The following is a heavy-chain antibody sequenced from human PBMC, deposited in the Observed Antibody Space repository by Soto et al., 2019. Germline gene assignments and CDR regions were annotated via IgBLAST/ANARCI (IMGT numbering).Heavy chain of an antibody. CDR3: ARAHDYDFWSVFLFYGVDV. CDR2: ISSTGGST. J-gene: IGHJ6*02. Sequence: EVQLLESGGGLVQPGGSLRLSCAAYRFTFSNYAMSWVRQAPGKGLEWGSGISSTGGSTYYADAVKCRFTISRENSKNTLDLQMSRMRAENTAIYYCARAHDYDFWSVFLFYGVDVWGQGTTVTVSS. CDR1: RFTFSNYA. V-gene: IGHV3-23*01. D-gene: IGHD3-3*01.